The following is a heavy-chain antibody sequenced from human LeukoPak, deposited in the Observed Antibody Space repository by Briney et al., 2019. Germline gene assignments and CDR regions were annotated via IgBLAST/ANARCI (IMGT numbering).Heavy chain of an antibody. Sequence: GGALRLSCAASGFTFSSYSMKWVRRAPGKGVEWVSYISSRSSTIYHSDSVKGRFTIYRDNAQNSLYLQMNSLGAEDTAVYYCARGNALLGYCSGGSCEDDAFDIWGQGTMVTVSS. CDR1: GFTFSSYS. V-gene: IGHV3-48*01. CDR3: ARGNALLGYCSGGSCEDDAFDI. D-gene: IGHD2-15*01. CDR2: ISSRSSTI. J-gene: IGHJ3*02.